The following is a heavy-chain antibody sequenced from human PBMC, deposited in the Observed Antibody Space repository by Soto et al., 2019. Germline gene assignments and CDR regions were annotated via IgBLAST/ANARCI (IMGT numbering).Heavy chain of an antibody. Sequence: QVQLVQSGAEVKKPGASVKVSCKASGDTFISYGIAWVRQAPGQGLEWMGWTSAYNAKANYAQKFQGRVTMTTDTSTNTVYMELKSLTSDDTAVYYCAKRVSATRYWFDSWGQGTLVTGSS. D-gene: IGHD3-10*01. CDR3: AKRVSATRYWFDS. CDR1: GDTFISYG. V-gene: IGHV1-18*01. J-gene: IGHJ5*01. CDR2: TSAYNAKA.